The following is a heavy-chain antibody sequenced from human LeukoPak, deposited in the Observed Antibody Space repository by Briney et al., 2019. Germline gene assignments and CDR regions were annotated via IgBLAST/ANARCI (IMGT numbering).Heavy chain of an antibody. V-gene: IGHV4-34*01. Sequence: SETLSLTCAVYGGSFSGYYWSWIRQPPGKGREWIGEINHSGSTNYNPSLKSRVTISVDTSKNQFSLKLSSETAADTAVYYCARGIAAAGPFDYWGQGTLVTVSS. D-gene: IGHD6-13*01. CDR3: ARGIAAAGPFDY. CDR2: INHSGST. CDR1: GGSFSGYY. J-gene: IGHJ4*02.